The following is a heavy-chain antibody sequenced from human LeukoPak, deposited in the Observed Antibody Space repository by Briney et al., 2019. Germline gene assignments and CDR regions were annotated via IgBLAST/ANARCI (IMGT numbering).Heavy chain of an antibody. CDR2: ISASNGNT. J-gene: IGHJ1*01. D-gene: IGHD6-19*01. CDR1: GYTFTTYG. CDR3: ARGIAVAVVPEY. V-gene: IGHV1-18*01. Sequence: ASVKVSCKASGYTFTTYGISWVRQAPGQGLEWMGWISASNGNTNYAQKFQGRLTMTTDTSTRTAYMDLRSLRSDDTAIYYCARGIAVAVVPEYWGQASLVTVFS.